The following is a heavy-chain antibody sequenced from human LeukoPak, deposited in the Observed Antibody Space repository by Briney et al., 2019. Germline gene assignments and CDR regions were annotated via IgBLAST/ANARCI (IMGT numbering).Heavy chain of an antibody. CDR1: GGSISSSSYY. Sequence: SETLSLTCTVSGGSISSSSYYWGWIRQPPGKGLEWIGSIYYSGSTYYNPSLKSRVTMSVDTSKNQFSLKLGSVTAADTAVYYCARDIVPRGNDYNWFDPWGQGTLVTVSS. CDR2: IYYSGST. D-gene: IGHD5-12*01. CDR3: ARDIVPRGNDYNWFDP. V-gene: IGHV4-39*07. J-gene: IGHJ5*02.